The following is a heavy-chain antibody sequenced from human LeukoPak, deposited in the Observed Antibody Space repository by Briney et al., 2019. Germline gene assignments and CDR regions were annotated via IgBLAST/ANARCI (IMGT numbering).Heavy chain of an antibody. Sequence: PGGSLRLSCAASGVTLTPYGMDWVRQAPGKGLEWVAVISYEGGTQHYADSVKGRFIISRDNPRNTLYLQMNILRTEDTAVYYCEREGTPHVCTWYDLWGQGTQVIVSS. V-gene: IGHV3-30*03. J-gene: IGHJ5*02. CDR2: ISYEGGTQ. CDR3: EREGTPHVCTWYDL. D-gene: IGHD3-10*01. CDR1: GVTLTPYG.